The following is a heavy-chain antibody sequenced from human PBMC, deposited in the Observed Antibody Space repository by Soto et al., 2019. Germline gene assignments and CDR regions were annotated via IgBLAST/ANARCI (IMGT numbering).Heavy chain of an antibody. CDR2: INHSGST. J-gene: IGHJ6*02. CDR1: GGSFSGYY. V-gene: IGHV4-34*01. Sequence: SETLSLTCAVYGGSFSGYYWSWIRQPPGKGLEWIGEINHSGSTNYNPSLKSRVTISVDTSKNQFSLKLSSVTAADTAVYYCARASSGWLNYYYGMDVWGQGTTVTVSS. CDR3: ARASSGWLNYYYGMDV. D-gene: IGHD6-19*01.